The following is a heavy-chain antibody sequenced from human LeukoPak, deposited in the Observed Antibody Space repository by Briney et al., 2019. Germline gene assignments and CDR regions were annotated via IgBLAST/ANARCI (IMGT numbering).Heavy chain of an antibody. V-gene: IGHV4-59*01. CDR2: VYNSGGST. Sequence: SETLSLTCTISGDSISIYYWSWVRQSPGKGLEWIGYVYNSGGSTNYNPYLKSRVTMSVDTSKNQFFLKLSFVTAADTAVYYCVRDRELNYWGQGILVTVSS. CDR1: GDSISIYY. CDR3: VRDRELNY. D-gene: IGHD1-26*01. J-gene: IGHJ4*02.